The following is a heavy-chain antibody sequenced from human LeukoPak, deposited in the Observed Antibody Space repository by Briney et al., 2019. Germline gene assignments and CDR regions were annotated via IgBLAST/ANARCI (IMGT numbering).Heavy chain of an antibody. J-gene: IGHJ6*02. V-gene: IGHV3-30*18. CDR1: GFTFSSHG. CDR2: ISYDGSNK. D-gene: IGHD3-10*01. Sequence: GGSLRLSCAASGFTFSSHGMHWVRQAPGKGLEWVAVISYDGSNKYYADSVKGRFTISRDNSKNTLYLQMNSLRAEDTAVYYCAKEGRITMVRGVISYGMDVWGQGTTVTVSS. CDR3: AKEGRITMVRGVISYGMDV.